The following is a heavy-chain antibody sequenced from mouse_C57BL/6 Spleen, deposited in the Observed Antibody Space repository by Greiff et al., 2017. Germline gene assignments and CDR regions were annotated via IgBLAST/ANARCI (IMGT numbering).Heavy chain of an antibody. V-gene: IGHV1-12*01. CDR3: ARAPSIYYDYDGGYYFDY. J-gene: IGHJ2*01. CDR1: GYTFTSYN. Sequence: QVQLKQSGAELVRPGASVKMSCKASGYTFTSYNMHWVKQTPRQGLEWIGAIYPGNGDTSYNQKFKGKATLTVDKSSSTAYMQLSSLTSEDSAVYFCARAPSIYYDYDGGYYFDYWGQGTTLTVSS. CDR2: IYPGNGDT. D-gene: IGHD2-4*01.